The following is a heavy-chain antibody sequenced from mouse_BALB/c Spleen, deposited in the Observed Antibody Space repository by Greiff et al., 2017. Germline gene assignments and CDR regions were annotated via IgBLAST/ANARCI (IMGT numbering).Heavy chain of an antibody. D-gene: IGHD2-14*01. CDR1: GFTFSSFG. Sequence: EVQGVESGGGLVQPGGSRKLSCAASGFTFSSFGMHWVRQAPEKGLEWVAYISSGSSTIYYADTVKGRFTISRDNPKNTLFLQMTSLRSEDTAMYYCARSGYRYYFDDWGQGTTLTVSS. V-gene: IGHV5-17*02. J-gene: IGHJ2*01. CDR3: ARSGYRYYFDD. CDR2: ISSGSSTI.